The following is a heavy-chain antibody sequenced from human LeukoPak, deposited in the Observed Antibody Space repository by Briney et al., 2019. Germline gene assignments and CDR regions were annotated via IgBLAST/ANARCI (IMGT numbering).Heavy chain of an antibody. CDR3: VKVESISIFGVAPRTFDL. Sequence: GGSLRLSCAASGLTFNDYAMHWVRQAPGKGLEWVSGISCNSDKTIFADSVKGRFNISRDSAKKSVYLQMKILSVDGTAFYYFVKVESISIFGVAPRTFDLWGRGTLVTVSS. CDR2: ISCNSDKT. CDR1: GLTFNDYA. V-gene: IGHV3-9*01. J-gene: IGHJ2*01. D-gene: IGHD3-3*01.